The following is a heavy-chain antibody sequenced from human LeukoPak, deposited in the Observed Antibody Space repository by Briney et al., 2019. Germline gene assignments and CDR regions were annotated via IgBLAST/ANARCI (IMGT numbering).Heavy chain of an antibody. D-gene: IGHD4-23*01. CDR2: INPSGGST. V-gene: IGHV1-46*01. J-gene: IGHJ5*02. CDR1: GYTFTSYD. CDR3: AREGVYTVGTLDP. Sequence: ASVKVSCKASGYTFTSYDINWVRQATGQGLEWMGIINPSGGSTSYAQKFQGRVTMTRDTSTSTVYMELSSLRSEDTAVYYCAREGVYTVGTLDPWGQGTLVTVSS.